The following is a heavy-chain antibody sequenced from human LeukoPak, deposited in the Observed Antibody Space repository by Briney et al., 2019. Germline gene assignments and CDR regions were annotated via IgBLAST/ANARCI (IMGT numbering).Heavy chain of an antibody. Sequence: PGGSLRLSCAASGFTLSSYAMHWVRQAPGKGLEYVSAISGNGVNTYYADSVKGRFIISRDISKNTLYLQMDGLRGDDMAVYYCARERLGVVIFDHAFDVWGQGTLVTVSS. CDR3: ARERLGVVIFDHAFDV. CDR1: GFTLSSYA. J-gene: IGHJ3*01. V-gene: IGHV3-64*02. D-gene: IGHD3-3*01. CDR2: ISGNGVNT.